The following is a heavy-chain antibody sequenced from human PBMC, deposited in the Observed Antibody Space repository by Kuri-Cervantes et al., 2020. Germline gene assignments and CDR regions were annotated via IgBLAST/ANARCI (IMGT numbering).Heavy chain of an antibody. D-gene: IGHD6-13*01. CDR2: IYTSGST. Sequence: GSLRLSCTVSGGSISSYCWSWIRQPAGKGLEWIGRIYTSGSTNYNPSLKSRVTMSVDTSKNQFSLKLSSVTAADTAVYYCARDRRAAVFDYWGQGTLVTVSS. V-gene: IGHV4-4*07. CDR1: GGSISSYC. CDR3: ARDRRAAVFDY. J-gene: IGHJ4*02.